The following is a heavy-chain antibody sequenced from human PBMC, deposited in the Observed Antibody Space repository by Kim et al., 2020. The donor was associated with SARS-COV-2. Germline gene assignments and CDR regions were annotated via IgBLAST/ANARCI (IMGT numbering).Heavy chain of an antibody. V-gene: IGHV3-30*03. CDR3: ARGSDNSWYVFDY. Sequence: GGSLRLSCAASGFTFSNSAIHWVRQAPGKGLEWVAVMSFDGSNKYYVDSVKGRFIISRDSSKNTLYLQMDSLRAEDTAVYYCARGSDNSWYVFDYWGQGTLVTISS. CDR2: MSFDGSNK. CDR1: GFTFSNSA. D-gene: IGHD4-4*01. J-gene: IGHJ4*02.